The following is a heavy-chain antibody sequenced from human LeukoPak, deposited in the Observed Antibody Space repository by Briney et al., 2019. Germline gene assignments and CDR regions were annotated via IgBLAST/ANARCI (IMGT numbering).Heavy chain of an antibody. CDR2: ISHTGST. CDR3: ARRDYYGSFY. D-gene: IGHD3-10*01. CDR1: GGSFSGYY. V-gene: IGHV4-34*01. Sequence: SETLSLTCAVYGGSFSGYYWSWIRQPPGKGLEWIGEISHTGSTNYNPSLKSRVTISVDTSKNQFSLKLNSVTAADTAVYYCARRDYYGSFYWGQGTLVTVSS. J-gene: IGHJ4*02.